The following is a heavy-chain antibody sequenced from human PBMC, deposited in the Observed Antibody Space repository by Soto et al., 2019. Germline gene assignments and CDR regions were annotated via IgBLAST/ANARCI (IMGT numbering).Heavy chain of an antibody. D-gene: IGHD3-10*01. V-gene: IGHV3-30-3*01. J-gene: IGHJ6*02. CDR2: ISSDGSDK. CDR1: GFTFSSYG. Sequence: QVQLVESGGGVVQPGRSLRLSCAASGFTFSSYGMHWVRQAPGKGLEWVAVISSDGSDKYYADSVKGRFTISRDNSKNPLYVQLNRRRAEDTALYYCARDRLYGAGLIDVWGQGTTVTVSS. CDR3: ARDRLYGAGLIDV.